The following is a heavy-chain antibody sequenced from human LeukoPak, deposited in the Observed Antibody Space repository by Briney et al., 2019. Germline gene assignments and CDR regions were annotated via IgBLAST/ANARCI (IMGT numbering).Heavy chain of an antibody. J-gene: IGHJ4*02. V-gene: IGHV3-66*01. CDR3: ASRGRRDSSSWYRPYYFDY. D-gene: IGHD6-13*01. Sequence: GGSLRLSCAASGFSVSSNYMSWVRQAPGEGLEWLSVIYIDDYTFYADSVKGRFTISRDNAKNSLYLQMNSLRAEDTAVYYCASRGRRDSSSWYRPYYFDYWGQGTLVTVSS. CDR1: GFSVSSNY. CDR2: IYIDDYT.